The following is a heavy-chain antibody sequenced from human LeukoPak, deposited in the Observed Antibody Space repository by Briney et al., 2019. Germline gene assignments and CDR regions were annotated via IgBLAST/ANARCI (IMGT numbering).Heavy chain of an antibody. CDR2: IIPIFGTA. CDR1: GGTFSSHA. CDR3: ARVRRTGSAYDAFDI. Sequence: ASVKVPCKASGGTFSSHAISWVRQAPGQGLEWMGGIIPIFGTANYAQKFQGRVTLTADKFPTTAYMELNSLRSEDTAVYYCARVRRTGSAYDAFDIWGQGTMVTVSS. D-gene: IGHD1-26*01. V-gene: IGHV1-69*06. J-gene: IGHJ3*02.